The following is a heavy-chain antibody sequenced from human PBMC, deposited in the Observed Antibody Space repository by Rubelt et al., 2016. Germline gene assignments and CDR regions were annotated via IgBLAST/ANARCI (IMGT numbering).Heavy chain of an antibody. J-gene: IGHJ4*02. D-gene: IGHD6-13*01. CDR3: TRVAAGGIRGVDY. CDR1: GFTFGDYT. V-gene: IGHV3-49*03. CDR2: IRSNAYGGTT. Sequence: GESGGGLVQPGRSLRLSCTASGFTFGDYTMSWFRQAPGNGLEWVGFIRSNAYGGTTEDAASVKGRFTISRDDTKSIAYVQMNSLKTEDAAVYYCTRVAAGGIRGVDYWGQGTLVTVSS.